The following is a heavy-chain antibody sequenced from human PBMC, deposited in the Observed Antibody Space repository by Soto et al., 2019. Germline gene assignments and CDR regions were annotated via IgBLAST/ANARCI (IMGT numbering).Heavy chain of an antibody. CDR1: GGSFSGYY. CDR2: INRSGST. D-gene: IGHD2-2*01. J-gene: IGHJ5*02. Sequence: SETLSLTCAVYGGSFSGYYWSWIRQPPGKGLEWIGEINRSGSTNYNPSLKSRVTISVDTSKNQFSLKLSSVTAADTAVYYCARRTRYCSSTSCYHNWFDPWGQGTLVTVSS. CDR3: ARRTRYCSSTSCYHNWFDP. V-gene: IGHV4-34*01.